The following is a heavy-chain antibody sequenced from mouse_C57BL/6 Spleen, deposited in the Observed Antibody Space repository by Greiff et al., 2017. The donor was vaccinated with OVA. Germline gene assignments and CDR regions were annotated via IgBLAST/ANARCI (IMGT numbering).Heavy chain of an antibody. Sequence: EVKLMESGGGLVKPGGSLKLSCAASGFTFSSYAMSWVRQTPEKRLEWVATISDGGSYTYYPDNVKGRFTISRGNAKNNLYLQMSHLKSEDTAMYYCARDRLTPYYFDYWGQGTTLTVSS. D-gene: IGHD3-2*02. CDR1: GFTFSSYA. CDR3: ARDRLTPYYFDY. J-gene: IGHJ2*01. V-gene: IGHV5-4*01. CDR2: ISDGGSYT.